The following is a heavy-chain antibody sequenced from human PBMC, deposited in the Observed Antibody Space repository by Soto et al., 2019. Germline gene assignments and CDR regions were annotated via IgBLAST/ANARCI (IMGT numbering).Heavy chain of an antibody. CDR3: ARHGTSSDQLYSAMDV. D-gene: IGHD2-2*01. J-gene: IGHJ6*02. Sequence: GDSLKISCKGSGYTFSNYWIGWVRQMPGKGLEWMGIIYPGDSDTRYSTSFQGQVTISADKSISTAYLQWDSLKASDTAMYYCARHGTSSDQLYSAMDVWGQGTTVTVSS. V-gene: IGHV5-51*01. CDR2: IYPGDSDT. CDR1: GYTFSNYW.